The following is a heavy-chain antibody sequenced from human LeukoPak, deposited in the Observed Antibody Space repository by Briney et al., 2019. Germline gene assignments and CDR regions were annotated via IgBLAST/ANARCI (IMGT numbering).Heavy chain of an antibody. V-gene: IGHV1-18*04. J-gene: IGHJ4*02. Sequence: ASVKVSCKASGYTFTGYYMHWVRQAPGQGLEWMGWISAYNGNTNYAQKLQGRVTMTTDTSTSTAYMELRSLRSDDTAVYYCARDPRYCSGGSCYSERSFFDYWGQGTLVTVSS. CDR3: ARDPRYCSGGSCYSERSFFDY. CDR2: ISAYNGNT. CDR1: GYTFTGYY. D-gene: IGHD2-15*01.